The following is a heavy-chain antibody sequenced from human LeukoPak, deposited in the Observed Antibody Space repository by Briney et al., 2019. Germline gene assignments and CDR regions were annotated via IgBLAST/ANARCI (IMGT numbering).Heavy chain of an antibody. CDR3: AKLPIDWYYYYYMDV. J-gene: IGHJ6*03. D-gene: IGHD3-9*01. Sequence: GGSLRLSCAASGFTFSTYGMSWVRQAPGKGLEWVSGISGSGGSTYYADSVKGRFTISRDNSKNTLYLQMNSLRAEDTAVYYCAKLPIDWYYYYYMDVWGKGTTVTISS. V-gene: IGHV3-23*01. CDR2: ISGSGGST. CDR1: GFTFSTYG.